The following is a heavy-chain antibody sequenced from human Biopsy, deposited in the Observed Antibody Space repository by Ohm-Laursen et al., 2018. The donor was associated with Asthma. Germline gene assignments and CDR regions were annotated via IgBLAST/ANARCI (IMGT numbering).Heavy chain of an antibody. CDR2: ISYDGSIT. CDR1: GFTFGDYW. J-gene: IGHJ4*02. D-gene: IGHD2-15*01. CDR3: GIVVAANPFQGDC. V-gene: IGHV3-30*03. Sequence: SLRLSCTASGFTFGDYWMSWVRQVPGKGLEWVAVISYDGSITHYADSVKGRFTISRDNSKNTVYLDISSLRIEDTAVFYCGIVVAANPFQGDCWGQGTLVTVSS.